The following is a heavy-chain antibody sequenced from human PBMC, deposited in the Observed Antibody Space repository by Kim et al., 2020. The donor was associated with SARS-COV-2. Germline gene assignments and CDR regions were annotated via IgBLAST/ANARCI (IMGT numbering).Heavy chain of an antibody. CDR2: IYSVDST. CDR1: WVTVSSNY. D-gene: IGHD2-2*02. V-gene: IGHV3-53*01. J-gene: IGHJ6*02. Sequence: GGSRRLSCAASWVTVSSNYMSWVRQAPGKGLEWVSVIYSVDSTYYADSVKGRFTISRDNSKNTLYLQMNSLRAEDTAVYYCARELYDYYYGMDVWGQGTTVTVSS. CDR3: ARELYDYYYGMDV.